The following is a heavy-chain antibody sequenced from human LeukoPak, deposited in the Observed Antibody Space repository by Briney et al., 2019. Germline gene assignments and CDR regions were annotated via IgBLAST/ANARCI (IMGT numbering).Heavy chain of an antibody. J-gene: IGHJ5*02. CDR3: ARHRFGGNWFDP. Sequence: GESLKISCKGSGSIFTSYWISWVRQLPGKGLEWMGRIDPSDSYTNYSPSFQGHVTISADKSISTAYLQWSSLKASDTAMYYCARHRFGGNWFDPWGQGTLVTVSS. CDR1: GSIFTSYW. V-gene: IGHV5-10-1*01. CDR2: IDPSDSYT. D-gene: IGHD3-10*01.